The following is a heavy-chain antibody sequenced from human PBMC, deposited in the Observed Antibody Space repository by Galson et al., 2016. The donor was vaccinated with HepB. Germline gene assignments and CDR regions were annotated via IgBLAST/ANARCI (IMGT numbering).Heavy chain of an antibody. D-gene: IGHD3-3*01. CDR1: GYTFDSYW. J-gene: IGHJ6*02. CDR2: IYPGDFDI. Sequence: QSGAEVKKPGESLKISCRGSGYTFDSYWIGWVRQMPGKGLEWMAIIYPGDFDIRYSPSFHGQVTISLDKSISTAYLQCSSLTAADTAMYYCARSLTGSYDFWGAIYNYYAMDVWGQGTTVIVS. CDR3: ARSLTGSYDFWGAIYNYYAMDV. V-gene: IGHV5-51*01.